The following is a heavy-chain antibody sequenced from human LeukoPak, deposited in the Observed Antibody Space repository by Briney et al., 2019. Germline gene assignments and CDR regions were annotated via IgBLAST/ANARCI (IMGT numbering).Heavy chain of an antibody. CDR3: ARDLPGYSYGFSPRPGRTNDY. Sequence: SVKVSCKASGGTFSSYAISWVRQAPGQGLEWMGRIIPIFGTANYAQKFQGRVTITADESTSTAYMELSSLRPEDTAVYYCARDLPGYSYGFSPRPGRTNDYWGQGTLVTVSS. D-gene: IGHD5-18*01. CDR2: IIPIFGTA. V-gene: IGHV1-69*15. CDR1: GGTFSSYA. J-gene: IGHJ4*02.